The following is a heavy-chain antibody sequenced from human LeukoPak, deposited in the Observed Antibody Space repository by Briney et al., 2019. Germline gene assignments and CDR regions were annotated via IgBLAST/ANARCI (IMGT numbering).Heavy chain of an antibody. V-gene: IGHV1-8*03. CDR3: AREGFDY. J-gene: IGHJ4*02. CDR2: TNPNSGNT. CDR1: GYTFTNYD. Sequence: ASVKVSCKASGYTFTNYDINWVRQATGQGLEWMGYTNPNSGNTGYAQKFQGRVTITKDTSISTAYMELYSLRSEDTAVYYCAREGFDYWGQGTLVTVSS.